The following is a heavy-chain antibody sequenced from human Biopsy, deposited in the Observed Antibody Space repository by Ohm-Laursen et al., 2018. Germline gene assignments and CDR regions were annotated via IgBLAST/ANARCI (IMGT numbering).Heavy chain of an antibody. J-gene: IGHJ6*02. V-gene: IGHV4-38-2*01. CDR1: GYSVTNDYY. CDR2: IYYDGIT. Sequence: SDTLSLTCAVSGYSVTNDYYWGWIRQPPGKGLAWIGNIYYDGITYYNPSLKSRVAMSVDTSKNQFSLRLPSVTAADTAVYYCARVAGGYAYYYGMDVWGQGTTVMVSS. CDR3: ARVAGGYAYYYGMDV. D-gene: IGHD5-12*01.